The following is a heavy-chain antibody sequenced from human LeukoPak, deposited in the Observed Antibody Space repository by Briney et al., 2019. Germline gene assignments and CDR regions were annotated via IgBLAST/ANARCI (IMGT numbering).Heavy chain of an antibody. CDR1: GFTFSSYE. Sequence: PGGSLRLSCAASGFTFSSYEMNWVRQAPGKGLEWVSYISSSGSTIYYADSVKGRFTISRDNAKNSLYLQMNSLRAEDTAVYYCARMLGWWVYYYYYGMDVWGKGTTVTVSS. V-gene: IGHV3-48*03. J-gene: IGHJ6*04. CDR3: ARMLGWWVYYYYYGMDV. D-gene: IGHD6-19*01. CDR2: ISSSGSTI.